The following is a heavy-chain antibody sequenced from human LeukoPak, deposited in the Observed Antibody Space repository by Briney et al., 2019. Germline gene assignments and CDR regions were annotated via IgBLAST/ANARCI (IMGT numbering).Heavy chain of an antibody. V-gene: IGHV3-30*03. J-gene: IGHJ4*02. CDR3: ASYNILTGSVAY. D-gene: IGHD3-9*01. Sequence: PGGSLRLSCAASGFTFSSYGMHWVRQAPGKGLEWVAVISYDGSNKYYADSVKGRFTISRDNSKNTLYLQMNSLRAEDTAVYYCASYNILTGSVAYWGQGTLVTVSS. CDR2: ISYDGSNK. CDR1: GFTFSSYG.